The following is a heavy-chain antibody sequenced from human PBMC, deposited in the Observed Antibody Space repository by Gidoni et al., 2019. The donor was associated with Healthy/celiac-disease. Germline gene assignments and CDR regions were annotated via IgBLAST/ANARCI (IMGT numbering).Heavy chain of an antibody. J-gene: IGHJ3*02. CDR3: AKDRGPRRIAVAGMDAFDI. Sequence: EVQLLESGGGLVQPGWSLRLSCAAPGFTFSSYAMSWVRQAPGKGLEWVSAISGRCVSTYYADSVKGRFTISRDNSKNTLYRQMNSLRAEDTAVYYCAKDRGPRRIAVAGMDAFDIWGQGTMVTVSS. CDR1: GFTFSSYA. D-gene: IGHD6-19*01. V-gene: IGHV3-23*01. CDR2: ISGRCVST.